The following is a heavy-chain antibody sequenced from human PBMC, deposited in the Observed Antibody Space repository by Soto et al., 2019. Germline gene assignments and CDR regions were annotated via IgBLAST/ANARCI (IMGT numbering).Heavy chain of an antibody. J-gene: IGHJ4*02. Sequence: GGSLRLSCAASGFTFSSYGMHWVRQAPGKGLEWVAVIWYDGSNKYYADSVKGRFTISRDNSKNTLYLQMNSLRAEDTAVYYCASHTDFSYFDYWGQGTLVTVSS. V-gene: IGHV3-33*01. CDR1: GFTFSSYG. CDR2: IWYDGSNK. CDR3: ASHTDFSYFDY. D-gene: IGHD3-3*01.